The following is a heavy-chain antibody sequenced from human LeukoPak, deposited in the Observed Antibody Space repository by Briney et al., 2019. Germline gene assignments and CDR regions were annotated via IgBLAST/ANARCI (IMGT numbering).Heavy chain of an antibody. Sequence: SETLSLTCTVSGGSASSGRYYWSWIRQPPGKGLEWIGYIYYSGSTNYNPSLKSRVTISVDTSKNQFSLKLSSVTAADTAVYYCARPLSSPDAFDIWGHGTMVTVSS. CDR2: IYYSGST. CDR1: GGSASSGRYY. V-gene: IGHV4-61*01. J-gene: IGHJ3*02. D-gene: IGHD6-13*01. CDR3: ARPLSSPDAFDI.